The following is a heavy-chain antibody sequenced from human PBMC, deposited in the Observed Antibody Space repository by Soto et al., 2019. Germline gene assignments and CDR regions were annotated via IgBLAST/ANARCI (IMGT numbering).Heavy chain of an antibody. CDR1: GGSISSYY. V-gene: IGHV4-59*01. J-gene: IGHJ6*03. CDR2: IYYSGST. Sequence: SETLSLTCTVSGGSISSYYWSWIRQPPGKGLEWIGYIYYSGSTNYNPSLKSRVTISVDTSKNQFSLKLSSVTAADTAVYYCARGPPIGGLEWLFNYYYMDVWGKGTTVTVSS. D-gene: IGHD3-3*01. CDR3: ARGPPIGGLEWLFNYYYMDV.